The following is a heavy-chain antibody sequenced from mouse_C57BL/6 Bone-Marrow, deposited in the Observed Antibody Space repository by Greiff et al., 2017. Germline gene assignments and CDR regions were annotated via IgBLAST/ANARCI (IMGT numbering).Heavy chain of an antibody. CDR2: ISGGGGNT. V-gene: IGHV5-9*01. D-gene: IGHD1-1*01. CDR1: GFTFSSYT. J-gene: IGHJ1*03. CDR3: SRQVTTVLATKYFDV. Sequence: EVQGVESGGGLVKPGGSLKLSCAASGFTFSSYTMSWVRQTPEKRLQWVAAISGGGGNTYYPDSVKGRFTISRDNDKNILYLQMSRLRSEDTALYYFSRQVTTVLATKYFDVWGTGTTVTVSS.